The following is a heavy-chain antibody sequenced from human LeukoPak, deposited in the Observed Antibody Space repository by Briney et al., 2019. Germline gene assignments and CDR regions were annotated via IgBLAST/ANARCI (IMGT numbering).Heavy chain of an antibody. CDR3: ARGVLYSSIIRE. CDR1: GGSVSSGGYY. Sequence: SQTLSLTCTVSGGSVSSGGYYWSWIRQHPGKGLEWIGYIYYSGSTYYNPSLKSRVTISVDTSKNQFSLKLSSVTAADTAVYYRARGVLYSSIIREWGQGTLVTVSS. CDR2: IYYSGST. V-gene: IGHV4-31*03. J-gene: IGHJ4*02. D-gene: IGHD6-13*01.